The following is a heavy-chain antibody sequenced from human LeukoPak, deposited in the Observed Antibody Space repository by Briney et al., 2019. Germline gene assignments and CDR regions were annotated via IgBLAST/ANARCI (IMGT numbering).Heavy chain of an antibody. Sequence: PGGSLRLSCAASGFTFSSYAMSWVRQAPGKGLEWVSGISGSGGSTYYADSVKGLFTISRDNSKNTLYLQMNSLRAEDTAVYYCAKESYSSSCTDYWGQGTLVTVSS. CDR3: AKESYSSSCTDY. V-gene: IGHV3-23*01. J-gene: IGHJ4*02. CDR1: GFTFSSYA. CDR2: ISGSGGST. D-gene: IGHD6-13*01.